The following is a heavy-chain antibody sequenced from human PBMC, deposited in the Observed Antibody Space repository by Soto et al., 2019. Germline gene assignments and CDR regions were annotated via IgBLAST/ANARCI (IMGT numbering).Heavy chain of an antibody. CDR2: VYFTGST. CDR1: GDSVSSGDYY. J-gene: IGHJ4*02. D-gene: IGHD1-1*01. Sequence: SETLSLTCSVSGDSVSSGDYYWSWIRQPPGKGLGWFGYVYFTGSTDYSPSLKNRVTISVHTSKIHLSLRLHYETAADTAVYYGARGMRGNSYFDYWGQGALVTVSS. CDR3: ARGMRGNSYFDY. V-gene: IGHV4-61*08.